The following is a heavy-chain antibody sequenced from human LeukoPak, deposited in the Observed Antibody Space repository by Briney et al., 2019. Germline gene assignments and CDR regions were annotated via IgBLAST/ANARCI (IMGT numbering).Heavy chain of an antibody. CDR3: AKTGTPWYYFDY. CDR2: ISGSGGST. D-gene: IGHD6-13*01. Sequence: GGPLRLSCTASGFTFSNYNMIWVRQAPGKGLEWVSAISGSGGSTYYADSVKGRFTISRDNSKNTLYLQMNSLRAEDTAVYYCAKTGTPWYYFDYWGQGTLVTVSS. V-gene: IGHV3-23*01. J-gene: IGHJ4*02. CDR1: GFTFSNYN.